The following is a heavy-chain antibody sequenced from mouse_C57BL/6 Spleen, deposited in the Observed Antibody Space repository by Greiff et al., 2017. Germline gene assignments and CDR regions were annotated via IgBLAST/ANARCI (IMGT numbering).Heavy chain of an antibody. D-gene: IGHD2-4*01. CDR2: IHPTSGST. CDR3: ARFDYDWYFDV. V-gene: IGHV1-64*01. CDR1: GYTFTSYW. Sequence: QVQLQQPGAELVKPGASVKLSCKASGYTFTSYWMHWVKQRPGQGLEWIGMIHPTSGSTNYNEKFKSKATLTVEKSSSTAYMQLSILTSADSAVYDCARFDYDWYFDVWGTGTTVTVSS. J-gene: IGHJ1*03.